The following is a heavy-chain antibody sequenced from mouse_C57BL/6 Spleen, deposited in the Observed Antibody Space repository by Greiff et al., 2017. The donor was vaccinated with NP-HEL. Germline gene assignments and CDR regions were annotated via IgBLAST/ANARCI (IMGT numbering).Heavy chain of an antibody. CDR1: GYTFTDYY. V-gene: IGHV1-76*01. CDR2: IYPGSGNT. CDR3: ARERDSGNYDWFAY. J-gene: IGHJ3*01. D-gene: IGHD2-1*01. Sequence: QVQLQQSGAELVRPGASVKLSCKASGYTFTDYYINWVKQRPGQGLEWIARIYPGSGNTYYNEKFKGKATLTAEKSSSTAYMQLSSLTSEDSAVYFCARERDSGNYDWFAYWGQGTLVTVSA.